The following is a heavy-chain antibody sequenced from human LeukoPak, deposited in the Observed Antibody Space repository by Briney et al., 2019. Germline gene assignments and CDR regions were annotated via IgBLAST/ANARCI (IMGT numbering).Heavy chain of an antibody. CDR1: GGSISSYY. D-gene: IGHD3-9*01. CDR3: ARLSALRYLDY. CDR2: IYYSGST. Sequence: PSETLSLTCTVSGGSISSYYWSWIRQPPGKGLEWIGYIYYSGSTNYNPSLKSRVTISVDTSKNQFSLKLSSVTAADTAVYYCARLSALRYLDYWGQGTLVTVSS. J-gene: IGHJ4*02. V-gene: IGHV4-59*08.